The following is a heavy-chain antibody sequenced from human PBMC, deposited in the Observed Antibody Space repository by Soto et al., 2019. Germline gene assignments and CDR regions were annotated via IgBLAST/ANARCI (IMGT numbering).Heavy chain of an antibody. D-gene: IGHD3-3*01. CDR2: INHSGSP. Sequence: KSSETLSLTCSVYGGSFSAYYWSWIRHPPGKGLEWIGAINHSGSPNYNTSLKSRVTISVHTSKNQFSLKLSSVTAADTAVYYCARARKGSGSDYYYNYGMDVWGKGTTVTVSS. CDR1: GGSFSAYY. V-gene: IGHV4-34*01. CDR3: ARARKGSGSDYYYNYGMDV. J-gene: IGHJ6*04.